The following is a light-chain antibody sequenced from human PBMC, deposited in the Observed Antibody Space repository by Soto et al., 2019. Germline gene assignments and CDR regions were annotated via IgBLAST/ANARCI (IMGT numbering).Light chain of an antibody. CDR1: QSISSF. V-gene: IGKV1-12*01. J-gene: IGKJ4*01. CDR3: QQANSFPLT. CDR2: AAS. Sequence: DIQLTQSPSSLSASVGDRLTITCRASQSISSFLNWYQQKPGKAPKLLIYAASSLQSGVPSRFSGSGSGTDFTLTISSLQPEDFATYYCQQANSFPLTFGGGTKVDNK.